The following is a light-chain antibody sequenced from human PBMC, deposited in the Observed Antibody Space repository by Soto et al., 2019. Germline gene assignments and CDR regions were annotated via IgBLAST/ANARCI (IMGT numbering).Light chain of an antibody. V-gene: IGKV2-28*01. CDR3: MQALQTPPA. CDR1: RSLLYISGYNY. Sequence: DIEMTQSPLSLLVTPGEPASISCRSSRSLLYISGYNYLDWYLQKPGQSPQLLICMGSDRASGVPDRFSGSGSGTDFTLKISRVEAEDVGVYYCMQALQTPPAFGQGTKLEIK. CDR2: MGS. J-gene: IGKJ1*01.